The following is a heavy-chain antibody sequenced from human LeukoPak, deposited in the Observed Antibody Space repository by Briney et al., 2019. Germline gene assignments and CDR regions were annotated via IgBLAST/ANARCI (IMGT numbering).Heavy chain of an antibody. J-gene: IGHJ6*03. CDR1: GYSISSGYQ. D-gene: IGHD7-27*01. CDR2: VYRSGGT. V-gene: IGHV4-38-2*02. Sequence: PSETLSLTCSVSGYSISSGYQWDWIRQPPGKGLEWIGTVYRSGGTYYKPSLESRVSISVDTSKNQFSLKLRSMTAADTAVYYCARAKLGGDYYYLDVWGKGTTVTASS. CDR3: ARAKLGGDYYYLDV.